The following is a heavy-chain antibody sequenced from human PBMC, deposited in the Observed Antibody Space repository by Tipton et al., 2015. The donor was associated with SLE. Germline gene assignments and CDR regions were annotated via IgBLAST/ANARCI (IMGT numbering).Heavy chain of an antibody. CDR1: GGSISSHY. V-gene: IGHV4-59*11. D-gene: IGHD3-22*01. J-gene: IGHJ4*02. Sequence: TLSLTCTVSGGSISSHYWSWIRQPPGKGLEWIGYIYYSGSTNYNPSPKSRVTISVDTSKNQFSLKLSSVTAADTAVYYCARGALYYYDSSGYRCYFDYWGQGTLVTVSA. CDR2: IYYSGST. CDR3: ARGALYYYDSSGYRCYFDY.